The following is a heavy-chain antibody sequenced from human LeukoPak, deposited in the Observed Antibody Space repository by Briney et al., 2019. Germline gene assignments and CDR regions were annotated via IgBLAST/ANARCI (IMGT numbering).Heavy chain of an antibody. J-gene: IGHJ5*02. Sequence: SETLSLTCTVSGGSISSYYWSWIRQPPGKGLEWIGYIYYSGSTNYNPSLKSRVTISVDTSKNQFSLKPSSVTAADTAVYYCARGAPYSSSWYRWGQGTLVTVSS. D-gene: IGHD6-13*01. CDR2: IYYSGST. CDR3: ARGAPYSSSWYR. V-gene: IGHV4-59*01. CDR1: GGSISSYY.